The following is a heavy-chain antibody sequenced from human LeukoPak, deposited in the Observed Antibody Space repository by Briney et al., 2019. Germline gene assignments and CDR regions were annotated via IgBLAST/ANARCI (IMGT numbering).Heavy chain of an antibody. Sequence: SETLSLTCTVSGGSISSYYWSWIRQPAGKGLEWIGRIYTSGSTNYNPSLKSRVTMSVDTSKNQFSLKLSSVTAADTAVYYCARDRIAVAENWFDPWGQGTLVTVSS. D-gene: IGHD6-19*01. CDR3: ARDRIAVAENWFDP. V-gene: IGHV4-4*07. CDR1: GGSISSYY. CDR2: IYTSGST. J-gene: IGHJ5*02.